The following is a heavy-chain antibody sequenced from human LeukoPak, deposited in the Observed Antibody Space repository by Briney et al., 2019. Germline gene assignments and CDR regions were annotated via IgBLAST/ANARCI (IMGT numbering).Heavy chain of an antibody. J-gene: IGHJ4*02. CDR1: GFTFSSYG. CDR3: AKDPTHYRVWDYYETIGLSY. CDR2: ISGSGGST. D-gene: IGHD3-22*01. Sequence: GGTLRLSCAASGFTFSSYGMSWVRQAPGKGLEWVSAISGSGGSTYYADSVKGRFTISRDNSKNTLNLQMNSLRAEDTAVYYCAKDPTHYRVWDYYETIGLSYWGQGTLVTVSS. V-gene: IGHV3-23*01.